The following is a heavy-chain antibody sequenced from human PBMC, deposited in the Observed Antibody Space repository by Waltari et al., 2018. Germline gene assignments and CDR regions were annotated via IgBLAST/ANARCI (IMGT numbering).Heavy chain of an antibody. CDR1: GGTFSSYS. V-gene: IGHV1-69*04. Sequence: QVQLVQSGAEVKKPGSSVKVSCKASGGTFSSYSISWVRQAPGQGLEWMGGIIPILGIANYAQKFQGRVTITADESTSTAYMELSSLRSEDTAVYYCAREAAEMATPHRAFDIWGQGTMVTVSS. CDR3: AREAAEMATPHRAFDI. CDR2: IIPILGIA. J-gene: IGHJ3*02. D-gene: IGHD5-12*01.